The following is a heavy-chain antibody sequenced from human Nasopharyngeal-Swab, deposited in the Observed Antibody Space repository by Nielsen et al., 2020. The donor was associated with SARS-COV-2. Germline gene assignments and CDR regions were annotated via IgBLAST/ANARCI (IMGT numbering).Heavy chain of an antibody. CDR3: ARGKNYDILSIDY. CDR1: GFTFSSYD. J-gene: IGHJ4*02. D-gene: IGHD3-9*01. Sequence: GESLKISCAASGFTFSSYDMHWVRQATGKGLEWVSAIGTAGDPYYPGSVKGRFTISRENAKNSLYLQMNSLRAEDTAVYYCARGKNYDILSIDYWGQGTLVTVSS. V-gene: IGHV3-13*05. CDR2: IGTAGDP.